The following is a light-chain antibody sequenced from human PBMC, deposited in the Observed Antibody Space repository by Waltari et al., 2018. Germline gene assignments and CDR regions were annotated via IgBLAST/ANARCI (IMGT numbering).Light chain of an antibody. V-gene: IGLV2-14*01. Sequence: QSALTQPASVSGSPGQSVTIFCAGTSNDVGGYNPVPWYQAHPGQAPTVIIYDVSERPSGVSDRFSSSESVNTASLTISVLQAGDEAVYYFSSQTSNDVVLCVGVTMLTVL. CDR3: SSQTSNDVVL. J-gene: IGLJ2*01. CDR1: SNDVGGYNP. CDR2: DVS.